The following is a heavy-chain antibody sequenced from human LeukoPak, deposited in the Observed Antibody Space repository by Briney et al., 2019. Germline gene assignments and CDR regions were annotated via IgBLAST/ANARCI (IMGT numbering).Heavy chain of an antibody. J-gene: IGHJ6*02. CDR2: ISSSSSYI. D-gene: IGHD5-24*01. Sequence: PGGSLRLSCAASGFTFSSYSMNWVRQAPGKGLEWVSSISSSSSYIYYADSVKGRFTISRDNAKNSLYLQMNSLRAEDTAVYYCARGRRDGIYYYYYGMDVWGQGTTVTVSS. CDR1: GFTFSSYS. V-gene: IGHV3-21*01. CDR3: ARGRRDGIYYYYYGMDV.